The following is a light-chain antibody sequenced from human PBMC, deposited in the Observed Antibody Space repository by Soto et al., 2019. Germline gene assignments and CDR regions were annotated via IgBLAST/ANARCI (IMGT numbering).Light chain of an antibody. Sequence: QSALTQPASMSGSPGQSITISCTGTSSDVGSYNLVSWYQQFPDKAPKLIIYDGSERPSGVSDRFSGSKSGNTASLTISGLRAEDEAEYPSYSYAPSSSFAYVFGTGTKVTV. J-gene: IGLJ1*01. CDR3: YSYAPSSSFAYV. CDR1: SSDVGSYNL. CDR2: DGS. V-gene: IGLV2-23*03.